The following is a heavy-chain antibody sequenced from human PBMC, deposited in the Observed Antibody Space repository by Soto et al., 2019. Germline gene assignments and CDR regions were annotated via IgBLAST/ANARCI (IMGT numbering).Heavy chain of an antibody. D-gene: IGHD1-1*01. Sequence: PGGSLRLSCAASGFTFSSYWMHWVRQAPGKGLVWVSRINNDGSSPTYADSVKGRFTISRDNSKNTLYLQMNSLRAEDTAVYYCAKANPPGNNWTEGLGYGGQGTRAT. CDR2: INNDGSSP. V-gene: IGHV3-74*01. J-gene: IGHJ4*02. CDR3: AKANPPGNNWTEGLGY. CDR1: GFTFSSYW.